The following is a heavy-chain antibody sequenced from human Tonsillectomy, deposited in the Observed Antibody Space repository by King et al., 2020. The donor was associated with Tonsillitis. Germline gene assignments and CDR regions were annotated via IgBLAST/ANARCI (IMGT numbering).Heavy chain of an antibody. CDR1: GFTFSSYD. Sequence: QLVQSGGGVVQPGRSLRLSCAASGFTFSSYDMHWVRQAPGKGLEWVAIISHDGSHKYYADSVKGRFTISRDNSKNTLYLQMNSLRAEDTAVYYCAKTSRYSSSWYSIDYYYSHYGLDVWGQGTTVSVSS. CDR2: ISHDGSHK. CDR3: AKTSRYSSSWYSIDYYYSHYGLDV. J-gene: IGHJ6*02. V-gene: IGHV3-30*18. D-gene: IGHD6-13*01.